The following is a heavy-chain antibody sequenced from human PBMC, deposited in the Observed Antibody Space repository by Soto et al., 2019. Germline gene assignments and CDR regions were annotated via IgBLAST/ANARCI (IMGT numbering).Heavy chain of an antibody. CDR2: INPSGGST. CDR1: GYTFTSYY. V-gene: IGHV1-46*01. Sequence: ASVKVSCKASGYTFTSYYMHWVRQAPGQGLEWMGIINPSGGSTSYAQKFQGRVTMTRDTSTSTVYMELSSLRSEDTAVYYCARLVWVPAYRSYYYGMDVWGQGTTVTVSS. J-gene: IGHJ6*02. D-gene: IGHD2-2*01. CDR3: ARLVWVPAYRSYYYGMDV.